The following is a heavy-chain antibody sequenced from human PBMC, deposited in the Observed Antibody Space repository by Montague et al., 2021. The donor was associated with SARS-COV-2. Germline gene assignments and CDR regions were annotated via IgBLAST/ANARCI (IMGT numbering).Heavy chain of an antibody. CDR1: GGSIRRSY. Sequence: SETLSLTCSVSGGSIRRSYRTWIRQAPEKGLEWIGYIYHSGTTKYNPALQSRVTISVDTAKNQFSLNLTSVTAADTAVYYCARVSSTALRGVIKTSGYYALDVWGQGALVVVSS. CDR2: IYHSGTT. V-gene: IGHV4-4*09. J-gene: IGHJ4*02. CDR3: ARVSSTALRGVIKTSGYYALDV. D-gene: IGHD3-10*01.